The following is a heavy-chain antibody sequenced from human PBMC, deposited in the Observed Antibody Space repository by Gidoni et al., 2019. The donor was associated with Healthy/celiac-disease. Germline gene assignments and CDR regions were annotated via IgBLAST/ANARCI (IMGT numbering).Heavy chain of an antibody. J-gene: IGHJ4*02. CDR3: TTGLGYDILTGYYMVSDY. CDR2: IKSKTDGGTT. V-gene: IGHV3-15*07. CDR1: GFTFSNAW. D-gene: IGHD3-9*01. Sequence: EVQLVESGGGLVKPGGSLRLSCAASGFTFSNAWKNWVRQAPGKGLEWVGRIKSKTDGGTTDYAAPVKGRFTISRDDSKNTLYLQMNSLKTEDTAVYYCTTGLGYDILTGYYMVSDYWGQGTLVTVSS.